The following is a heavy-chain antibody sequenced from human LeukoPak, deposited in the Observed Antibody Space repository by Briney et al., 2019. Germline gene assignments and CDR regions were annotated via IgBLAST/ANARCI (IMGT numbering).Heavy chain of an antibody. CDR1: GGTFSSYA. V-gene: IGHV1-69*04. CDR2: IIPILGIA. CDR3: ARDYAKYFRH. J-gene: IGHJ1*01. Sequence: GASVKVSCKASGGTFSSYAISWVRQAPGQGLEWMGRIIPILGIANYAQKFQGRVTITADKSTSTAYMELSSLRSDDTAVYYCARDYAKYFRHWGQGTLVTVSS.